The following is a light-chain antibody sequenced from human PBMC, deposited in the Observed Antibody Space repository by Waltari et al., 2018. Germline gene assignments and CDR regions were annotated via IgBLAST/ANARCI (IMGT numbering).Light chain of an antibody. CDR2: EVT. Sequence: QSVLTQPPSATGSPGQSVTISCTGPNSDVGAYNYVSLYQQHPGKVPQLLIYEVTKRPAGVPDRVSGSKSGNTASLTVSGLQADDEADYYCSSYAHNNHFVFGTGTKVTVL. J-gene: IGLJ1*01. CDR3: SSYAHNNHFV. V-gene: IGLV2-8*01. CDR1: NSDVGAYNY.